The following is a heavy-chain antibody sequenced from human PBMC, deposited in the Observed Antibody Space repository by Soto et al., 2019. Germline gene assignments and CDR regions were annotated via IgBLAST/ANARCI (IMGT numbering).Heavy chain of an antibody. D-gene: IGHD6-19*01. CDR1: GFTFSSYW. CDR3: ARVPSRVGWLAPFDY. CDR2: IKQDGSEK. V-gene: IGHV3-7*01. J-gene: IGHJ4*02. Sequence: PGGSLRLSCAASGFTFSSYWMSWVRQAPGKGLEWVANIKQDGSEKYYVDSVKGRFTISRDNAKNSLYLQMNSLRAEDTAVYYCARVPSRVGWLAPFDYWGQGTLVTVSS.